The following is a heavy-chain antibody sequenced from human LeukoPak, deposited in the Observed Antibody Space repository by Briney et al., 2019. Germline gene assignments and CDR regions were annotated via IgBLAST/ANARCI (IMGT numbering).Heavy chain of an antibody. Sequence: GGSLRLSCAASGFTFSTYDVNWVRQAPGKGLEWVSYISSSSRTISYADSVKGRFTISRDNAKNSLYLQMNSLRAEDTAVYYCARLRYYAMDVWGQGTTVTASS. CDR2: ISSSSRTI. CDR3: ARLRYYAMDV. V-gene: IGHV3-48*01. CDR1: GFTFSTYD. J-gene: IGHJ6*02.